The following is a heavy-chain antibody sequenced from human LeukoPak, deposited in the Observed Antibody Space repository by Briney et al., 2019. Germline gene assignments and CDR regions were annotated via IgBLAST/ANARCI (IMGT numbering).Heavy chain of an antibody. D-gene: IGHD3-22*01. CDR3: ARDEIWYYDSSGYSFDY. Sequence: GASVKVSCKASGYTFTGYYMHWVRQAPGQGLEWMGWINPNSGGTNYAQKFQGRVTMTRDTSISTAYMELSRLRSDDTAVYYCARDEIWYYDSSGYSFDYWGQGTLVTVSS. V-gene: IGHV1-2*02. CDR1: GYTFTGYY. J-gene: IGHJ4*02. CDR2: INPNSGGT.